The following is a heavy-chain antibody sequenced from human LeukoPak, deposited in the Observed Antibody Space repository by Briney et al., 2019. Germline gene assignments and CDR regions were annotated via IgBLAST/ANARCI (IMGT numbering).Heavy chain of an antibody. CDR3: ARDLTNGDY. V-gene: IGHV1-69*04. D-gene: IGHD2-8*01. J-gene: IGHJ4*02. CDR2: IIPILGIA. CDR1: GFTFSSYA. Sequence: GGSLRLSCAASGFTFSSYAISLVRQAPGQGLEWMGRIIPILGIANYAQKFQGRVTITADKSTSTAYMELSSLRSEDTAVYYCARDLTNGDYWGQGTLVTVSS.